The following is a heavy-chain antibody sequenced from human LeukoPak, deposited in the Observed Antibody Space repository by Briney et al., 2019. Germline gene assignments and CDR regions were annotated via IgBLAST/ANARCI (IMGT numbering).Heavy chain of an antibody. J-gene: IGHJ4*02. CDR1: GFTFSSYG. CDR3: AKGGYYDILTGLLTGY. Sequence: GGSLRLSCAAFGFTFSSYGMHWVRQAPGKGLEWVAFIRYDGSNKYYADSVKGLFTFSRDNSKNTLYLQMNSLRAEDTAVYYCAKGGYYDILTGLLTGYWGQGTLVTVSS. D-gene: IGHD3-9*01. V-gene: IGHV3-30*02. CDR2: IRYDGSNK.